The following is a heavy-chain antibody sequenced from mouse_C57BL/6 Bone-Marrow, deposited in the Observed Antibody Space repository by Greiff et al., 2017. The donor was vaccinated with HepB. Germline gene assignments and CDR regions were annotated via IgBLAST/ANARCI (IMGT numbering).Heavy chain of an antibody. CDR3: AGTYFDV. CDR2: INPNNGGT. CDR1: GYTFTDYY. V-gene: IGHV1-26*01. J-gene: IGHJ1*03. D-gene: IGHD2-14*01. Sequence: EVQLQQSGPELVKPGASVKISCKASGYTFTDYYMNWVKQSHGKSLEWIGDINPNNGGTSYNQKFKGKATLTVDKSSSTAYMELRSLTSEDSAVYYCAGTYFDVWGTGTTVTVSS.